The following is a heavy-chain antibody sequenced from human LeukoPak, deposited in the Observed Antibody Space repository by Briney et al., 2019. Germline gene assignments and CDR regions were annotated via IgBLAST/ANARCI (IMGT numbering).Heavy chain of an antibody. CDR1: GFTFSSYG. J-gene: IGHJ6*03. CDR2: ISSSGGTT. V-gene: IGHV3-23*01. D-gene: IGHD3-10*01. Sequence: QPGGSLRLSCAASGFTFSSYGMSWVRQAPGKGLEWVSSISSSGGTTYYADSVKGRFTISRDNSKNTLYLQMNSLKGDDTAVYYCAKDSAFYYIDVWGKGTTVIISS. CDR3: AKDSAFYYIDV.